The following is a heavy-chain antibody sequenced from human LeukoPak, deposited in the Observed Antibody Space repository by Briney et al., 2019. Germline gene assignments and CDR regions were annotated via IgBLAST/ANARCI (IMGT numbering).Heavy chain of an antibody. CDR1: GGSISSSSYY. CDR2: IYYSGST. CDR3: ARDGVTGTNNWFDP. Sequence: SETLSLTCTVSGGSISSSSYYWGWIRQPPGKGLEWIGSIYYSGSTYYNPSLKSRVTISVDTSKNQFSLKLSSVTAADTAVYYCARDGVTGTNNWFDPWGQGTLVTVSS. J-gene: IGHJ5*02. V-gene: IGHV4-39*07. D-gene: IGHD1-7*01.